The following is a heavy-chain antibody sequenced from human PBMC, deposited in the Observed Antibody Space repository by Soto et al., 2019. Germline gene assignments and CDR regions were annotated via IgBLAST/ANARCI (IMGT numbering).Heavy chain of an antibody. CDR3: ARDQTIFGVAPGY. CDR1: GFTFSSYA. V-gene: IGHV3-23*01. J-gene: IGHJ4*02. D-gene: IGHD3-3*01. Sequence: GGSLRLSCAASGFTFSSYAMSWVRQAPGKGLEWVSAISGGGGSTNYADSVKGRFTISRDNAKNTLYPQMNSLRAEDTAVYYCARDQTIFGVAPGYWGQGTLVTVSS. CDR2: ISGGGGST.